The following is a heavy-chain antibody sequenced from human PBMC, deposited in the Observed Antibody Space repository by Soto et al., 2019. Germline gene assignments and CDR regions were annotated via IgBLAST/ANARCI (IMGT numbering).Heavy chain of an antibody. Sequence: QVQLVESGGGVVQSGRSLRLSCAASGFTFSSYAMHWVRQAPGKGLEWVAVISYDGSNKYYADSVKGRFTISRDNSKNKLYLQMNSLRAEDTAVYYCARDDSHLIAVAGTYYYYYGMDVWGQGTTVTVSS. D-gene: IGHD6-19*01. CDR1: GFTFSSYA. CDR2: ISYDGSNK. J-gene: IGHJ6*02. V-gene: IGHV3-30-3*01. CDR3: ARDDSHLIAVAGTYYYYYGMDV.